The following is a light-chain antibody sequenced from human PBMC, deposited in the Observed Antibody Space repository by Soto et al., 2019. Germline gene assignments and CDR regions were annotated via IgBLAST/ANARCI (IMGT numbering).Light chain of an antibody. V-gene: IGLV2-8*01. Sequence: QSALTQPPSASGSPGQSVTISCTGTSSDVGGYNYVSWYQQHPGKAPKLMIYEVSKRPSGVPHRFSGYTSGNTASLTVGGLPAEDEDDYCCSSYAGSNIFYVFGTGTKVTVL. CDR2: EVS. CDR1: SSDVGGYNY. J-gene: IGLJ1*01. CDR3: SSYAGSNIFYV.